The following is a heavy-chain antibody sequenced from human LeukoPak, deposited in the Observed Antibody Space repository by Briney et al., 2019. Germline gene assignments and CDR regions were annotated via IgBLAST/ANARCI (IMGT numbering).Heavy chain of an antibody. J-gene: IGHJ5*02. D-gene: IGHD6-13*01. CDR2: IYYSGST. CDR1: GVSISRAGYY. CDR3: AREIAASGTNWFDP. V-gene: IGHV4-31*03. Sequence: SQTLSLTCTVSGVSISRAGYYWNWIRQHPERGLEWIGYIYYSGSTYSNPSLKSRVAISLDTSKNQFSLKLSSVTAADTALYYCAREIAASGTNWFDPWGPGTLVTVSS.